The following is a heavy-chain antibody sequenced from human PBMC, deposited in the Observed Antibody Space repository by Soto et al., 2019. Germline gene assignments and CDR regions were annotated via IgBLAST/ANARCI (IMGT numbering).Heavy chain of an antibody. CDR2: ISYDGSNK. CDR3: ARDGSGSYHDDAFAI. V-gene: IGHV3-30-3*01. CDR1: GFTFSSYA. J-gene: IGHJ3*02. Sequence: QVQLVESGGGVVQPGRSLRLSCAASGFTFSSYAMHWVRQSPGKGLEWVAVISYDGSNKYYADSVKGPFTISRDNSKNRLYLQMNSLRAEDTAVYYCARDGSGSYHDDAFAIWGQGTMVTVSS. D-gene: IGHD1-26*01.